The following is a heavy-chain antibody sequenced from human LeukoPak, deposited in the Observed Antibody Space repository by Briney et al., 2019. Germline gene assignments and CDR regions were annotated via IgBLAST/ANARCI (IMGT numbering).Heavy chain of an antibody. CDR1: GFTFSNYA. CDR2: ISGSGDTT. J-gene: IGHJ6*03. CDR3: AKDTSAWWYHRAYMNV. V-gene: IGHV3-23*01. D-gene: IGHD2-15*01. Sequence: PGGSLRLSCAASGFTFSNYAMSWARQAPGGGLEWVSAISGSGDTTFHADSVEGRFTTSRDNSKNTLSLQMSGLRVEDSAVYFCAKDTSAWWYHRAYMNVWGTGTTVTVSS.